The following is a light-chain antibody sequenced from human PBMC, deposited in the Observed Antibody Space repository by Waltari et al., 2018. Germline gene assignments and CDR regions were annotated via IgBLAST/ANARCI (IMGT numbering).Light chain of an antibody. Sequence: SYELTQPPSVSVSPGQTARLTCPGEALPNEFTSSYQQKPGQAPILLMFRDTERPSGIPERFSGSSSGTIVTLTITGVQAEDEADYYCQSTDSSGSFVVFGGGTKLTVL. CDR1: ALPNEF. CDR2: RDT. J-gene: IGLJ2*01. V-gene: IGLV3-25*03. CDR3: QSTDSSGSFVV.